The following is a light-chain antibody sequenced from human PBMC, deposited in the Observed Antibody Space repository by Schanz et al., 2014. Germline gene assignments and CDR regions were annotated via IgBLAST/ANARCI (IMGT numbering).Light chain of an antibody. Sequence: DIQMTQSPSALSASVGDRVSITCRASQGISNSLAWFQQKPGKAPTLLIYSASSLETGAPSRFSGGGSGTDFTLTISSLLPEDFATYYCQQSYSSPFTFGGGTKLEI. V-gene: IGKV1-39*01. CDR1: QGISNS. J-gene: IGKJ4*01. CDR3: QQSYSSPFT. CDR2: SAS.